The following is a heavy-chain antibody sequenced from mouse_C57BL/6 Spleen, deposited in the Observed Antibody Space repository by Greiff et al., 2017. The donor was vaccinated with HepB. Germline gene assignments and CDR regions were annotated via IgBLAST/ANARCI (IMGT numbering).Heavy chain of an antibody. Sequence: EVKLLESGPELVKPGASVKISCKASGYTFTDYYMNWVKQSHGKSLEWIGDINPNNGGTSYNQKFKGKATLTVDKSSSTAYMELRSLTSEDSAVYYCARTAYDGYLYYFDYWGQGTTLTVSS. J-gene: IGHJ2*01. CDR1: GYTFTDYY. D-gene: IGHD2-3*01. CDR2: INPNNGGT. V-gene: IGHV1-26*01. CDR3: ARTAYDGYLYYFDY.